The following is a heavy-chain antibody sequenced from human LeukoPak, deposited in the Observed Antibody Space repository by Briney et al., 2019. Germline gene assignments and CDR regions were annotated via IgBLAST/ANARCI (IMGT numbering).Heavy chain of an antibody. D-gene: IGHD3-16*01. CDR1: GFAFTTYW. CDR2: INGDGSNS. V-gene: IGHV3-74*01. J-gene: IGHJ4*02. CDR3: ARTSPTSHFDF. Sequence: GGSLRLSCVASGFAFTTYWMHWVRQAPGKGLVWVSRINGDGSNSNYADSVKGRFTISRDNARNTLYLQMNGLRAEDTALYYCARTSPTSHFDFWGQGTLVTVSS.